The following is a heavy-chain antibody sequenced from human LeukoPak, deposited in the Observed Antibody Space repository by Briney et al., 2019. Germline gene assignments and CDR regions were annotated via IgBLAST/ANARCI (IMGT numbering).Heavy chain of an antibody. CDR2: IHTNGST. V-gene: IGHV4-4*09. D-gene: IGHD2-15*01. CDR3: ARLVYSLDGSGYNWFDP. Sequence: PSGTLSLTCAVSGGAISSNYWSWIRQPPGKGLEWIGYIHTNGSTNYIPSLKSRVTISVDTSKNQFSLKLSSVTAADTAVYYCARLVYSLDGSGYNWFDPWGQGTLVTVSS. J-gene: IGHJ5*02. CDR1: GGAISSNY.